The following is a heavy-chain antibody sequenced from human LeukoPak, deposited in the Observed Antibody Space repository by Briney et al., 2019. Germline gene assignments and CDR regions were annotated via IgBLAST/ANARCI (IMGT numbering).Heavy chain of an antibody. Sequence: GASVKVSCKASGYTFTSYGISWVRQAPGQGLEWMGWISAYNGNTNYAQKLQGRVTMTTDTSTSTAYMELRSLRSDDTAVYYCARHLIPRWSASSGYDVGYWGQGTLVTVSS. J-gene: IGHJ4*02. V-gene: IGHV1-18*01. CDR2: ISAYNGNT. D-gene: IGHD5-12*01. CDR1: GYTFTSYG. CDR3: ARHLIPRWSASSGYDVGY.